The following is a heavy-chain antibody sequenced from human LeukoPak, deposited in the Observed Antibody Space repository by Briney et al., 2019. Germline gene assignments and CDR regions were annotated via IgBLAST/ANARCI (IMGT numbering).Heavy chain of an antibody. V-gene: IGHV4-34*01. D-gene: IGHD6-13*01. CDR2: INHSGST. CDR3: ARAVHTRAAVGGWFDP. Sequence: SETLSLTCAVYGGSFSGYYWSWIRQPPGKGLEWVGEINHSGSTNYNPSLKSRVTISVDTYKNQFSLKLSSGTAADTAVYYCARAVHTRAAVGGWFDPWGQGTLVTVSS. CDR1: GGSFSGYY. J-gene: IGHJ5*02.